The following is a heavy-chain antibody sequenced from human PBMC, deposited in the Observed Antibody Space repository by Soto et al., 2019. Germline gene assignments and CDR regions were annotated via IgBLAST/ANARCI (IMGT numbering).Heavy chain of an antibody. CDR3: ARLLFGLGGWFDP. CDR2: IYYSGST. V-gene: IGHV4-59*01. Sequence: QVQLQESGPGLVKPSETLSLTCTVSGGSISSYYWSWIRQPPGKGLEWIGYIYYSGSTNYNPSLKSRVTISVDTSKNQFSLKLSSVTAADTAVYYCARLLFGLGGWFDPWGQGTLVTASS. CDR1: GGSISSYY. D-gene: IGHD3-10*02. J-gene: IGHJ5*02.